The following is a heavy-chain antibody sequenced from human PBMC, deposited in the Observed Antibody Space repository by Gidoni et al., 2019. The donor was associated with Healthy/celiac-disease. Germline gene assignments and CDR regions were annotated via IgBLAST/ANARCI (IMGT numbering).Heavy chain of an antibody. CDR2: ISAYNGNT. V-gene: IGHV1-18*01. J-gene: IGHJ6*02. Sequence: QVQLVQSGAEVNTPGASVTVSCKASGSTFTTYGISWVRQAPGQGLEWMGWISAYNGNTNYAQKLQGRVTMTTDTSTSTAYMELRSLRSDDTAVYYCARAFGDYLGYYYYGMDVWGQGTTVTVSS. CDR3: ARAFGDYLGYYYYGMDV. D-gene: IGHD4-17*01. CDR1: GSTFTTYG.